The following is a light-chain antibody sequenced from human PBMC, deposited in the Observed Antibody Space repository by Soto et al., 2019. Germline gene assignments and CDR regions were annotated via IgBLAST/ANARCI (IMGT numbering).Light chain of an antibody. CDR2: GAS. Sequence: EIVMNQSPGTLSLSTGERATLSCRASQSVSSRLAWYQQKPGQAPRLLISGASSRATGIPDRFSGSGSGTDFTLTISRLEPEDFALYYCQHYVGGSPITFGQGTRLEI. CDR1: QSVSSR. J-gene: IGKJ5*01. CDR3: QHYVGGSPIT. V-gene: IGKV3-20*01.